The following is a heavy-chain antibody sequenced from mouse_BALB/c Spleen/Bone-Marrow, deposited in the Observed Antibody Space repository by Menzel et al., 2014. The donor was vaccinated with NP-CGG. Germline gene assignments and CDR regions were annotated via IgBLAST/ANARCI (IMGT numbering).Heavy chain of an antibody. CDR1: GYTFIDYY. J-gene: IGHJ4*01. CDR2: INPNNGNV. Sequence: EVHLQQSGPDLVKPGASVKMPRKASGYTFIDYYIKWVRQSHGKRLERIGDINPNNGNVFYNEKFKGKASLTVDKSSTSAYMLLNSLTTQDPAGYYCARSRTMDYCDQAASVTISS. V-gene: IGHV1-18*01. CDR3: ARSRTMDY.